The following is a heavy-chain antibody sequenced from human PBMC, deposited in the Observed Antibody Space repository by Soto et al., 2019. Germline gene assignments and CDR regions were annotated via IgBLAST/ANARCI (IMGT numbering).Heavy chain of an antibody. CDR2: ISASGGGT. CDR1: GFTFSSYA. Sequence: EVQLLESGGGLVQPGGSLRLSCAASGFTFSSYAMSWVRQAPGKGLEWVSTISASGGGTKYADSVKGRFTISRDNSKNTLYLQMNSLRAEDTAVYYCAKGKDGWAVSDYFYYRGQGTLVTVSS. D-gene: IGHD1-26*01. J-gene: IGHJ4*02. V-gene: IGHV3-23*01. CDR3: AKGKDGWAVSDYFYY.